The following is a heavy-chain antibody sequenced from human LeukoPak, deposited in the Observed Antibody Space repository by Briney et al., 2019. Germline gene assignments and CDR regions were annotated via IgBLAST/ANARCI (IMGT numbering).Heavy chain of an antibody. CDR2: LSYSGST. CDR3: ARDTYYYDSSGYYSHAFDI. CDR1: GYSISSGYY. Sequence: NPSETLSLTCSVSGYSISSGYYWGWVRQPPGKGLEWIGYLSYSGSTKYNPSLKSRVTISVDTSKNQFSLRLSSVTAADTAVYYCARDTYYYDSSGYYSHAFDIWGQGTLVTVSS. J-gene: IGHJ3*02. V-gene: IGHV4-61*01. D-gene: IGHD3-22*01.